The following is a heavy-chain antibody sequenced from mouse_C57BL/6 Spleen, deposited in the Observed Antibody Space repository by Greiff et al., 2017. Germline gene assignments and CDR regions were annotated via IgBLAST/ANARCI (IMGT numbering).Heavy chain of an antibody. J-gene: IGHJ4*01. V-gene: IGHV5-17*01. CDR2: ISSGSSTI. CDR1: GFTFSDYG. CDR3: ARQPDYYAMDY. D-gene: IGHD3-1*01. Sequence: VKLVESGGGLVKPGGSLKLSCAASGFTFSDYGMHWVRQAPEKGLEWVAYISSGSSTIYYADTVKGRFTISRDNAKNTLFLQMTSLRSEDTAMYYCARQPDYYAMDYWGQGTSVTVSS.